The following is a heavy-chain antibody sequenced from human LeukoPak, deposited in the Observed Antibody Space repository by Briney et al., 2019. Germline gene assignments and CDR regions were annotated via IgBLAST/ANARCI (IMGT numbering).Heavy chain of an antibody. V-gene: IGHV3-23*01. D-gene: IGHD1-1*01. CDR3: ARVLERGNDY. Sequence: GGSLTLSCAASGFTFSSYAMSWVRQAPGKGLEWVSAISGSGGSTDYAVSEKGRFTIYRDNSKNTLYLQMNSLSAEDTAVYYCARVLERGNDYWGQGTLVTVSS. J-gene: IGHJ4*02. CDR1: GFTFSSYA. CDR2: ISGSGGST.